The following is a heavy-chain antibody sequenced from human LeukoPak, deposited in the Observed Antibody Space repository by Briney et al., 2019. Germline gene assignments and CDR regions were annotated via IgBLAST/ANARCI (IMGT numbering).Heavy chain of an antibody. D-gene: IGHD1-26*01. Sequence: GGSLRLSCAASGFSFSTYTMHWVRRAPGKGLEWVAVIWYDGRNQYYGDSVRGRFTISRDNPKYTLYLQMNRVRAEDTAVYFCARAWVAHSGSYNFDYWGPGTLVTVSS. CDR2: IWYDGRNQ. J-gene: IGHJ4*02. CDR3: ARAWVAHSGSYNFDY. V-gene: IGHV3-33*01. CDR1: GFSFSTYT.